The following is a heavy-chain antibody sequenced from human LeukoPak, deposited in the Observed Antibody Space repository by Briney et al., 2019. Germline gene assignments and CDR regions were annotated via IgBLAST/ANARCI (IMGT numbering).Heavy chain of an antibody. J-gene: IGHJ4*02. V-gene: IGHV4-39*07. CDR3: ARDRRGTTLITPEEDY. CDR2: IYYSGGT. Sequence: SETLSLTCTVSGGSISSSSYYWGWIRQPPGKGLEWIGSIYYSGGTYNNPSLKSRVTISVDTSKNQFSLKLTSVTAADTAVYYCARDRRGTTLITPEEDYWGQGTLVTVSS. D-gene: IGHD1-14*01. CDR1: GGSISSSSYY.